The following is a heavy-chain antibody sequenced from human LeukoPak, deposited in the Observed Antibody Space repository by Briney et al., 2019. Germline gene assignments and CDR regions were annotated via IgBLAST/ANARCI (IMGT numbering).Heavy chain of an antibody. J-gene: IGHJ6*02. CDR2: IYYSGTT. CDR1: GDSISSSSYY. D-gene: IGHD6-19*01. V-gene: IGHV4-39*07. Sequence: SETLSLTCTVSGDSISSSSYYWGWIRQPPGKGLEWIGNIYYSGTTYYNPSLKSRVTISVDTSKNQFSVKLNSVTAADTAVYYCARDPRIAVAGTFDYYYGMDVWGQGTTVTVSS. CDR3: ARDPRIAVAGTFDYYYGMDV.